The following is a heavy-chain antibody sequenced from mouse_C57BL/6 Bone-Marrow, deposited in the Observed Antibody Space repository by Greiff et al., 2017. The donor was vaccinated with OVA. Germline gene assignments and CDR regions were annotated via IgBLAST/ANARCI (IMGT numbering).Heavy chain of an antibody. CDR1: GFNIKDDY. D-gene: IGHD1-1*01. V-gene: IGHV14-4*01. J-gene: IGHJ2*01. CDR2: IDPEHSDT. CDR3: TTITTVVATDFDY. Sequence: EVQLQQSGAELVRPGASVKLSCTASGFNIKDDYMHWVKQRPEQGLEWIGWIDPEHSDTEYASKFQGKATITADTSSQPAYLQLSSLTSEDTAVYYCTTITTVVATDFDYWGQGTTLTVSS.